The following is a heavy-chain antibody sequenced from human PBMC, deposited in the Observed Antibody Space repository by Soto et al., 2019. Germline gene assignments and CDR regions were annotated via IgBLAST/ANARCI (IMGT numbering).Heavy chain of an antibody. CDR2: ISGSGGST. CDR3: AKRKKSSGTTSPYYFDY. V-gene: IGHV3-23*01. J-gene: IGHJ4*02. D-gene: IGHD1-7*01. Sequence: QPVGSLRLSCAASGFTFSSYAMSWVRQAPGKGLEWVSAISGSGGSTYYADSVKGRFTISRDNSKNTLYLQMNGLRAEDTAVYYCAKRKKSSGTTSPYYFDYWGQGTLVTVSS. CDR1: GFTFSSYA.